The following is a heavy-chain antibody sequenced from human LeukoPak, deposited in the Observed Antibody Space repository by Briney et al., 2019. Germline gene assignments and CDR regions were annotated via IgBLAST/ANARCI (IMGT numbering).Heavy chain of an antibody. CDR1: GFTFSSYA. J-gene: IGHJ1*01. Sequence: GGSLRLSCAASGFTFSSYAMSWVRQAPEKGLEWVSAISGSGGSTYYADSVKGRFTISRDNSKNTLYLQMNSLRAEDTAVYYCAKDLAYYYDSSGYYPEYFQHWGQGTLVTVSS. D-gene: IGHD3-22*01. V-gene: IGHV3-23*01. CDR3: AKDLAYYYDSSGYYPEYFQH. CDR2: ISGSGGST.